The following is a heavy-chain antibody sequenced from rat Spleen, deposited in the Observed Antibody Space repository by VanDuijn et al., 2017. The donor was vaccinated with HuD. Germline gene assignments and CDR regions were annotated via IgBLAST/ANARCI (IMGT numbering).Heavy chain of an antibody. J-gene: IGHJ2*01. CDR2: ISYSGST. V-gene: IGHV3-1*01. Sequence: EVHLQESGPGLVKPSQSLSLTCSVTGYSITSTYWGWIRKFPGNKMEWMGYISYSGSTSYNPSLKSRISITRDTSKNQFFLQLNSVTTEDTATYYCARWDYSSYPDYWGQGVMVTVSS. D-gene: IGHD1-8*01. CDR3: ARWDYSSYPDY. CDR1: GYSITSTY.